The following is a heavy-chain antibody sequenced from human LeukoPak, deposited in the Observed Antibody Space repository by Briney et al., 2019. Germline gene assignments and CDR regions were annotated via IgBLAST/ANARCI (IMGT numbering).Heavy chain of an antibody. CDR1: GGSISSYY. CDR2: IYYSGST. V-gene: IGHV4-59*01. J-gene: IGHJ4*02. CDR3: ARVSTDRITMVRGVIKGGYYFDY. D-gene: IGHD3-10*01. Sequence: SETLSLTCTVSGGSISSYYWSWIRQPPGKGLEWIGYIYYSGSTNYNPSLKSRVTISVDTSKNQFSLKLSSVTAADTAVYYCARVSTDRITMVRGVIKGGYYFDYWGQGTLVTVSS.